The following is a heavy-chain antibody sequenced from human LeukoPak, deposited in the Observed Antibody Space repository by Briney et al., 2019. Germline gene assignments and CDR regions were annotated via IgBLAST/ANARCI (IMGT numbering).Heavy chain of an antibody. CDR3: ARSAHCSGGSCLREGSDY. Sequence: GGSLRLSCAASDFTVGSNYMSWVRQAPGEGLEWVSVIYSAGGTDYADSVKGRFIISRDISKNTLYLQMNSLRPEDTAVYYCARSAHCSGGSCLREGSDYWGQGTLVTVSS. CDR1: DFTVGSNY. CDR2: IYSAGGT. V-gene: IGHV3-66*01. D-gene: IGHD2-15*01. J-gene: IGHJ4*02.